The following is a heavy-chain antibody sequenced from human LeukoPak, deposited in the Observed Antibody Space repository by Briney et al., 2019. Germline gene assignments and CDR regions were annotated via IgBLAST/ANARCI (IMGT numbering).Heavy chain of an antibody. V-gene: IGHV4-59*01. CDR2: IYYSGST. CDR3: ARGSPTRYFDY. Sequence: SETLSLTCTVSGGSISSYYWSWIRQPPGKGLEGIGYIYYSGSTNYNPSLKTRVTISVDTSKNQFSLKLSSVTAADTAVYYCARGSPTRYFDYWGQGTLVTVSS. J-gene: IGHJ4*02. CDR1: GGSISSYY. D-gene: IGHD5-12*01.